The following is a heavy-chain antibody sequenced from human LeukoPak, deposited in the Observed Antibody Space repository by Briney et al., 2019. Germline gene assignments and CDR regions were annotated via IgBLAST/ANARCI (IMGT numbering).Heavy chain of an antibody. J-gene: IGHJ4*02. D-gene: IGHD6-19*01. CDR2: ISSSGSTI. Sequence: GGSLRLSCAASGFTFSDYYMSWTRQAPGKGLEWVSYISSSGSTIYYADSVKGRFTISRDNAKNSLYLQMNSLRAEDTAVYYCARVSPIAVAGPTLFDYWGQGTLVTVSS. CDR3: ARVSPIAVAGPTLFDY. V-gene: IGHV3-11*01. CDR1: GFTFSDYY.